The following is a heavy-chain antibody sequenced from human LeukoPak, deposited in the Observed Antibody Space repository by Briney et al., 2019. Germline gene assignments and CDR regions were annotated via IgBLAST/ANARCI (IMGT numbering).Heavy chain of an antibody. V-gene: IGHV3-23*01. CDR1: GFTLSTYA. CDR3: GMTTHFGY. Sequence: GESLKISCVASGFTLSTYAMSWARQAPGKGLEWVSAISGSGGTTYHADSVKGRFTISRDNSQNTLFLQMNSLRAEDTAIYYCGMTTHFGYWGQGTLVTVSS. D-gene: IGHD4-11*01. J-gene: IGHJ4*02. CDR2: ISGSGGTT.